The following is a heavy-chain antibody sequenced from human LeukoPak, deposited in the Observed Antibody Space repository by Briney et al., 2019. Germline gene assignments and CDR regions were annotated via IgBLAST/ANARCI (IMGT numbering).Heavy chain of an antibody. Sequence: ASVKVSCKASGYTFTSYDINWVRQATGQGLEWMGWVNPNSGNTGYAQKFQGRVTMTRNTSISTAYMELSSLRSEDTAVYYCARVGSVLRFLEWLLSPNWFDPWGQGTLVTVSS. J-gene: IGHJ5*02. V-gene: IGHV1-8*01. CDR2: VNPNSGNT. CDR3: ARVGSVLRFLEWLLSPNWFDP. D-gene: IGHD3-3*01. CDR1: GYTFTSYD.